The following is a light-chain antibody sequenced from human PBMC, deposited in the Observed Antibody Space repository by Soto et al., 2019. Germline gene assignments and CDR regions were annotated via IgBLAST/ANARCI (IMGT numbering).Light chain of an antibody. Sequence: QSVLTQPPSVSGAPGQRVTISCTGSSSNIGAGYDVHWYQQLPGTAPKLLIYDNSNRPSGVPDRFSGSKSVTSASLAITGLQAEDEADYYCQSYDGSLSGSVFGGGTKLTVL. CDR2: DNS. CDR3: QSYDGSLSGSV. CDR1: SSNIGAGYD. V-gene: IGLV1-40*01. J-gene: IGLJ2*01.